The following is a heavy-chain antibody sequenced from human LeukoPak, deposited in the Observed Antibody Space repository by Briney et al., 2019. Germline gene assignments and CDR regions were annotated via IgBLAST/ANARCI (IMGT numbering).Heavy chain of an antibody. V-gene: IGHV1-2*02. CDR1: GYTFTGYY. Sequence: ASVKVSCKASGYTFTGYYMHWVRQAPGQGLEWMGWINPNSGGTNYAQKFQGRVTMTRDTSISTAYMELSRLRSDDTAVYYCARELYYYDSSRYYYWNDYWGQGTLVTVSS. CDR3: ARELYYYDSSRYYYWNDY. J-gene: IGHJ4*02. D-gene: IGHD3-22*01. CDR2: INPNSGGT.